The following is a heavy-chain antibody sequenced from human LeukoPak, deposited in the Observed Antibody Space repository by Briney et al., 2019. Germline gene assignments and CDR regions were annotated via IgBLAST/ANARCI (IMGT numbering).Heavy chain of an antibody. J-gene: IGHJ4*02. CDR1: GGTFSSYA. Sequence: ASVKVSCKASGGTFSSYAISWVRQAPGQGLEWMGWISAYNGNTNYAQKLLGRVTTTTDTSTSTAYMELRSLRSDDTAVYYCARRTEEYFDYWGQGTLVTVSS. D-gene: IGHD2-8*02. CDR3: ARRTEEYFDY. V-gene: IGHV1-18*01. CDR2: ISAYNGNT.